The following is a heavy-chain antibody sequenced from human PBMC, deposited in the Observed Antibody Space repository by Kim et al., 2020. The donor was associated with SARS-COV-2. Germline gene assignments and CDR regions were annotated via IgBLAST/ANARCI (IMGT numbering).Heavy chain of an antibody. V-gene: IGHV3-74*01. CDR2: IHIDGSST. CDR3: ARDYYGSGSYYSFDY. D-gene: IGHD3-10*01. CDR1: GFTFSRYW. Sequence: GGSLRLSCAVSGFTFSRYWMHWVRQAPGKGLVWVSRIHIDGSSTSYADSVRGRFTISRDNAKNTLYLQMNSLRAEDTAVYYCARDYYGSGSYYSFDYWGQGTLVTVSS. J-gene: IGHJ4*02.